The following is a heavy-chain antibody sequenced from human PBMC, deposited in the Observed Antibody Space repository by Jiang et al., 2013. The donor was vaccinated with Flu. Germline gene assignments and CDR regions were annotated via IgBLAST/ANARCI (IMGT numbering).Heavy chain of an antibody. CDR2: IDPYDSYT. D-gene: IGHD3-10*01. V-gene: IGHV5-10-1*03. CDR3: ARITDGSGNSKWFDP. CDR1: GYIFTSYW. Sequence: QLVESGAEVKKPGESLRISCKGSGYIFTSYWITWVRQMPGKGLEWMGTIDPYDSYTKYSPSFQGHVTISADKSINTAYLQWNSLKASDTAIYYCARITDGSGNSKWFDPWGQGTLVTVSS. J-gene: IGHJ5*02.